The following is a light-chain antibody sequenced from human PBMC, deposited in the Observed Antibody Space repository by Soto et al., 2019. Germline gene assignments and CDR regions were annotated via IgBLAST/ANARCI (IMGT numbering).Light chain of an antibody. Sequence: QAVVTQPPSVSAAPGQKVTISCSGTGSNIGRNYVSWYQQFPGTVPKLLIYDSDKRPSGIPDRFSASKSGASATLGITGLQTGDEADYYCGAWDSSLSTYVFGTGTKVTVL. CDR3: GAWDSSLSTYV. V-gene: IGLV1-51*01. CDR2: DSD. CDR1: GSNIGRNY. J-gene: IGLJ1*01.